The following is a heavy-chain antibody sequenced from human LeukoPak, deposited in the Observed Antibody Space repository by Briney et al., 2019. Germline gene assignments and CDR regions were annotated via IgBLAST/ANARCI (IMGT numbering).Heavy chain of an antibody. CDR2: ISGSGGTT. CDR1: GFTFSTYA. CDR3: ARDTSLYGSVIKDFDY. Sequence: PGGSLRLSCAASGFTFSTYAMSWVRQAPGKGLEWVSTISGSGGTTNYADSVKGRFTISRDNAKNSLYLQMNSLRAEDTAVYYCARDTSLYGSVIKDFDYWGQGILVTVSS. J-gene: IGHJ4*02. V-gene: IGHV3-23*01. D-gene: IGHD3-10*01.